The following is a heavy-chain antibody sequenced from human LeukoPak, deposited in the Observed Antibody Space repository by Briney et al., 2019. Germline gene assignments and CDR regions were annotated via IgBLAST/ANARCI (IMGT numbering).Heavy chain of an antibody. J-gene: IGHJ4*02. CDR3: AREPDFWSGYHF. Sequence: HGGSLRLSCAASGFTVSSNYMSWVRQYPGKGLEWVSVIYTGGSTYYADSEKGRFTISRDNSKNTLYFQMNSLRTEDTAVYYCAREPDFWSGYHFWGQGTLVTVSS. CDR1: GFTVSSNY. D-gene: IGHD3-3*01. V-gene: IGHV3-53*01. CDR2: IYTGGST.